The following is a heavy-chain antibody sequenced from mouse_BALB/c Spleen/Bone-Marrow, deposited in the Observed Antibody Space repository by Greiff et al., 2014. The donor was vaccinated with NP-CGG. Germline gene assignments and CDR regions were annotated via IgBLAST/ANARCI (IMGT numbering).Heavy chain of an antibody. CDR3: ARLTPDYAMDY. CDR1: GFTFSNYG. Sequence: EVKLMESGGDLVKPGGSLKLSCAASGFTFSNYGMSWVRQTPDKRLEWVATISSGGSYTYFPDSVKGRFTIPRDNAKNTLYLQMNSLKSEDAAMYYCARLTPDYAMDYWGQGTSVTVSS. CDR2: ISSGGSYT. V-gene: IGHV5-6*01. J-gene: IGHJ4*01. D-gene: IGHD1-3*01.